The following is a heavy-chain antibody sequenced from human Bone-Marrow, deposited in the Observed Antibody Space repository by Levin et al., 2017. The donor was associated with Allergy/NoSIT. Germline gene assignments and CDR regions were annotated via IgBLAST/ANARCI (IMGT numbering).Heavy chain of an antibody. Sequence: PGGSLRLSCAASGFTFSTYWMSWVRQAPGKGLEWVANIKEDGSQTYYVDSVKGRFTISRDNAKNSLYLHLNSLRAEDTAVYYCARQVILTGYYETYYFAYWGQGTLVTVSS. CDR1: GFTFSTYW. D-gene: IGHD3-9*01. CDR2: IKEDGSQT. CDR3: ARQVILTGYYETYYFAY. V-gene: IGHV3-7*03. J-gene: IGHJ4*02.